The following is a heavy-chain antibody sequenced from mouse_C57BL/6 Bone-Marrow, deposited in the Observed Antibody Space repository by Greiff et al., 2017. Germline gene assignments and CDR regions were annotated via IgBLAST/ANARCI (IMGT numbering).Heavy chain of an antibody. CDR1: GYTFTDYC. J-gene: IGHJ2*01. D-gene: IGHD1-1*01. CDR3: ARYPLRADY. Sequence: VQLQQSGAELVKPGASVKLSCKASGYTFTDYCMHWVKQRPGQALEWIGMIHPNTGGTNYNEKFKSKATLTVDKCSSTAYMQLSSLTSEDSAVYYCARYPLRADYRGQGTTLTVSS. V-gene: IGHV1-64*01. CDR2: IHPNTGGT.